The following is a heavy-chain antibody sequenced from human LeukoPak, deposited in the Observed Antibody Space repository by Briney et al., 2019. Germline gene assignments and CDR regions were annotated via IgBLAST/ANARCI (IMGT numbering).Heavy chain of an antibody. D-gene: IGHD3-10*01. CDR1: GGSINSYY. CDR3: ARGGYYGSGNDFRFDP. CDR2: ISNSGNT. Sequence: SETLSLTCTVSGGSINSYYWSWIRQPPGKGLEWIGHISNSGNTNYNPSLKSGVTMSIDTSKNQFSLKLSSVTAANTAVYYCARGGYYGSGNDFRFDPWGQGTLVTVSP. V-gene: IGHV4-59*01. J-gene: IGHJ5*02.